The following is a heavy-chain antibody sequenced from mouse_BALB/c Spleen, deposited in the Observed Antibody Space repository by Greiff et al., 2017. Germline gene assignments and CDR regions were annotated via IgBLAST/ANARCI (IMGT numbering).Heavy chain of an antibody. V-gene: IGHV5-4*02. Sequence: EVMLVESGGGLVKPGGSLKLSCAASGFTFSDYYMYWVRQTPEKRLEWVATISDGGSYTYYPDSVKGRFTISRDNAKNNLYLEMSSLRSEDTAMYYCARGGYLGPFDYWGQGTTLTVSS. CDR2: ISDGGSYT. CDR3: ARGGYLGPFDY. J-gene: IGHJ2*01. CDR1: GFTFSDYY. D-gene: IGHD2-2*01.